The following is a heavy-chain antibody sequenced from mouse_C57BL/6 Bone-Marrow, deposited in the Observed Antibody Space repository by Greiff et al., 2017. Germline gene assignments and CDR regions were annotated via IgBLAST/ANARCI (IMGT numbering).Heavy chain of an antibody. D-gene: IGHD2-4*01. V-gene: IGHV1-80*01. Sequence: QVQLQQSGAELVKPGASVKISCKASGYAFSSYWMNWVKQRPGKGLEWIGQIYPGDGDTNYNGKFKGKATLTENKSSSTAYMQLSSLTSEDSAVYFGARIYYDYDRPLDYWGRGTTLTVSS. CDR3: ARIYYDYDRPLDY. J-gene: IGHJ2*01. CDR1: GYAFSSYW. CDR2: IYPGDGDT.